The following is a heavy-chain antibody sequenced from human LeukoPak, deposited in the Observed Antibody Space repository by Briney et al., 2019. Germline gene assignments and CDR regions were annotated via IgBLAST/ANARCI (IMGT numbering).Heavy chain of an antibody. CDR2: INPSGGST. D-gene: IGHD2-15*01. J-gene: IGHJ4*02. Sequence: SSVKVSCKASGYTFTSYYIHWVRQAPGQGLEWMGIINPSGGSTSYAQKFQGRVTMTRDMSTSTVYMELSSLRSEDTAVYYCARGEVVAPDGYWGQGTLVSVSS. V-gene: IGHV1-46*01. CDR1: GYTFTSYY. CDR3: ARGEVVAPDGY.